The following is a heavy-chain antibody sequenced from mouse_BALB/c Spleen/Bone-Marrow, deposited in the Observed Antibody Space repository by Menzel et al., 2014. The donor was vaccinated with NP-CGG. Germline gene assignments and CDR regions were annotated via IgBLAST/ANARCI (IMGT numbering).Heavy chain of an antibody. J-gene: IGHJ3*01. D-gene: IGHD4-1*01. Sequence: EVKLMESGGGLVQPGGSLKLSCAASGFDFSRYWTSWVRQAPGKGLEWIGEINPDSSTINYTPSLKDKFIISRDNAKNTLYLQMSKVRSEDTALYYCAPNWDRGFAYWGQGTLVTVSA. CDR2: INPDSSTI. CDR1: GFDFSRYW. V-gene: IGHV4-1*02. CDR3: APNWDRGFAY.